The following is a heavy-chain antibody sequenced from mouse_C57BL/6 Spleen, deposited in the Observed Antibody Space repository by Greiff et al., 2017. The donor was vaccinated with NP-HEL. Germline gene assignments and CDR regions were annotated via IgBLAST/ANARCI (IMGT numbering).Heavy chain of an antibody. CDR2: IDPSDSYT. J-gene: IGHJ1*03. CDR1: GYTFTSYW. Sequence: VQLQQPGAELVKPGASVKLSCKASGYTFTSYWMQWVKQRPGQGLEWIGEIDPSDSYTNYNQKFKGKATLTVDTSSSTAYMQLSSLTSEDSAVYYCARKGINYYGSSYWYFDVWGTGTTVTVSS. D-gene: IGHD1-1*01. V-gene: IGHV1-50*01. CDR3: ARKGINYYGSSYWYFDV.